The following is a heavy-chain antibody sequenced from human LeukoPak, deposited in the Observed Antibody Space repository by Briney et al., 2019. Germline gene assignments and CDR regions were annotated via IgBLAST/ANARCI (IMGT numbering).Heavy chain of an antibody. J-gene: IGHJ6*02. V-gene: IGHV3-11*01. D-gene: IGHD2-8*01. CDR1: GYTFSDYY. Sequence: GGSLRLSCAASGYTFSDYYMTWLRQAPGKGLEWLSYISNSGSTVFYADSVKGRFTVSRDNAKRSLYLQIESLRDDDTAVYHCALGTINKDFYFGMDVWGQGTTVTVSS. CDR3: ALGTINKDFYFGMDV. CDR2: ISNSGSTV.